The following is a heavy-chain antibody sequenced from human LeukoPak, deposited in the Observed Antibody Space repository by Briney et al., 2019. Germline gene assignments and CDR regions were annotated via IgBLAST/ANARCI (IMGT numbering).Heavy chain of an antibody. V-gene: IGHV4-34*01. J-gene: IGHJ6*03. CDR2: INHSGST. Sequence: SETLSLTCAVYDGSFSGYYWSWIRQPPGKGLEWIGEINHSGSTNYNPSLKSRGTISVDTSKTQFSLKLSSVTAADTAMYYCARRANYYDSSGYYYYYYYMDVWGKGTTVTISS. CDR3: ARRANYYDSSGYYYYYYYMDV. CDR1: DGSFSGYY. D-gene: IGHD3-22*01.